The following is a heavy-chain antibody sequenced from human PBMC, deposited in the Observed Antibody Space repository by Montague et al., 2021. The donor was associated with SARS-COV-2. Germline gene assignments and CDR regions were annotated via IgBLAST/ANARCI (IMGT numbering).Heavy chain of an antibody. V-gene: IGHV6-1*01. CDR1: GDSVSTNSGT. Sequence: CAISGDSVSTNSGTWNWVRLSPSRGLEWLGRTYYRSEWYSDYSVSVKSRISINPDTSKDQFSLQLNPVTPEDTAVYYCARAERGSCGDGNCYQYFFNYWGQGTLVTVSA. CDR3: ARAERGSCGDGNCYQYFFNY. J-gene: IGHJ4*02. CDR2: TYYRSEWYS. D-gene: IGHD2-15*01.